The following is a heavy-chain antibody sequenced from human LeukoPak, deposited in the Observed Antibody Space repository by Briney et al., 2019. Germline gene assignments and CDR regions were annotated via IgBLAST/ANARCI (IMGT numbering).Heavy chain of an antibody. CDR2: ISTSEGT. Sequence: SETLSLTCSVSGGSISRYYWSWIRQAAGKGMGWVGRISTSEGTRYNPSLKSRVTMSADTSKNELSLKLSFVTAADTAVYYCARDLQFLCTDIYCSYAVDVWGRGTTVTVSS. V-gene: IGHV4-4*07. J-gene: IGHJ6*02. CDR3: ARDLQFLCTDIYCSYAVDV. CDR1: GGSISRYY. D-gene: IGHD2-8*02.